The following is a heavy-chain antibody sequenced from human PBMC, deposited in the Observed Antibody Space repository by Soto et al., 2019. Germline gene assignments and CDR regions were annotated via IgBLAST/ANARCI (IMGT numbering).Heavy chain of an antibody. D-gene: IGHD3-9*01. CDR3: AKDGRVLRYFDWSQRDYGMDV. Sequence: PGGSLRLSCAASGFTFSSYGMHWVRQAPGKGLEWVAVISYDGSNKYYADSVKGRFTISRDNSKNTLYLQMNSLRAEDTAVYYCAKDGRVLRYFDWSQRDYGMDVWGQGTTVTVSS. V-gene: IGHV3-30*18. CDR1: GFTFSSYG. CDR2: ISYDGSNK. J-gene: IGHJ6*02.